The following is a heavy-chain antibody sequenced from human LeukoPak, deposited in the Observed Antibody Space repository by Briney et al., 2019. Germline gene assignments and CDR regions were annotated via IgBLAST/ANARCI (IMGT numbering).Heavy chain of an antibody. D-gene: IGHD3-3*01. J-gene: IGHJ4*02. Sequence: GGSLRLSCAASGFTFSSYVMTWVRQAPGKGLEWVSGISGSGGTTFYADSVKGRFTISRDNSKNTLYLQMNSLRAEDTAVYYCARDREYYDFWSASGYWGQGTLVTVSS. CDR3: ARDREYYDFWSASGY. V-gene: IGHV3-23*01. CDR2: ISGSGGTT. CDR1: GFTFSSYV.